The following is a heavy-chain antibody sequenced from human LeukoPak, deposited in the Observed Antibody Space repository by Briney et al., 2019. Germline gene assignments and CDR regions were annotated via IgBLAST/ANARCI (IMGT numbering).Heavy chain of an antibody. J-gene: IGHJ5*02. D-gene: IGHD6-19*01. Sequence: WIRQPPGKGLEWVGRIKSKTDGGTTDYAAPVKGRFTISRDDSKNTLYLQMNSLKPEDTAVYYCTTDVPSGIAVAGIALWGQGTLVTVSS. CDR3: TTDVPSGIAVAGIAL. CDR2: IKSKTDGGTT. V-gene: IGHV3-15*01.